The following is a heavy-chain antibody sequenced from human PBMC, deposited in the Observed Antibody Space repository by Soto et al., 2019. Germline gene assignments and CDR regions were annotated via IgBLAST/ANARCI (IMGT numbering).Heavy chain of an antibody. CDR3: AREKKQMERHYYYGMDV. J-gene: IGHJ6*02. CDR2: IIPIFGTA. CDR1: GGTFSSYA. V-gene: IGHV1-69*13. D-gene: IGHD1-1*01. Sequence: ASVKVSCKASGGTFSSYAISWVRQAPGQGLEWMGGIIPIFGTANYAQKFQGRVTITADESTSTAYMELSSLRSEDTAVYYCAREKKQMERHYYYGMDVWGQGTTVTVSS.